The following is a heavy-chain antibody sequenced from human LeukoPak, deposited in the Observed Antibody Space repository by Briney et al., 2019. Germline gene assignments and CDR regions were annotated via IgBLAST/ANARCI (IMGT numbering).Heavy chain of an antibody. Sequence: ASVKVSCKASGYTFSDFLIHWVRQAPGQGLEWMGWINPNSGDTNYAQKFQGRVTMTRDTTISTAYMELSRLRSDDTAVFYCATLMAHLDYWGQGTLVTVTS. D-gene: IGHD2-8*01. CDR1: GYTFSDFL. J-gene: IGHJ4*02. CDR2: INPNSGDT. CDR3: ATLMAHLDY. V-gene: IGHV1-2*02.